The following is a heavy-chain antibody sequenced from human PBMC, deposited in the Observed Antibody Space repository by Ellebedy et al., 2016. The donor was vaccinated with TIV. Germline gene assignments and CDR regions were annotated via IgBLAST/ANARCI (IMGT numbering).Heavy chain of an antibody. CDR2: VNHRGST. J-gene: IGHJ2*01. CDR1: GGSFSGHY. CDR3: ARGNFQDVDLDHWYFDL. Sequence: SETLSLTCAVNGGSFSGHYWSWIRQPPGKGLEWIGEVNHRGSTSYNRSLRSRVTVSIDTSKYTFSLRLSAVTAADTAVYYCARGNFQDVDLDHWYFDLWGRGTLVTVSS. V-gene: IGHV4-34*01. D-gene: IGHD1-20*01.